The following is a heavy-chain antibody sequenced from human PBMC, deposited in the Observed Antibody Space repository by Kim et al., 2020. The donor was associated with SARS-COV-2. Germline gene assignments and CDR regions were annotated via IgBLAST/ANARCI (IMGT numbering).Heavy chain of an antibody. D-gene: IGHD6-19*01. Sequence: SPSFQGQVTISVDKSIGTAYLQWGSLKASDTAMYYCARLAVDRATIVRFDSWGQGTLVTVSS. V-gene: IGHV5-51*01. J-gene: IGHJ4*02. CDR3: ARLAVDRATIVRFDS.